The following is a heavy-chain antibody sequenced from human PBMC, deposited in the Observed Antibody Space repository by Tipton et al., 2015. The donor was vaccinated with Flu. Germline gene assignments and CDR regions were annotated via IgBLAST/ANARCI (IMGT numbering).Heavy chain of an antibody. CDR3: ARDKGGGTYTFDV. Sequence: QVQLVQSGAEVKKPGASVKVSCKASGYTFTSYNLHWVRQAPGQGLEWMGIIYPAGGGVSYAQKFQGRVIMTRDKSTGTVCMELSSLRSEDTAMYYCARDKGGGTYTFDVWGQGTVVTVSS. CDR2: IYPAGGGV. V-gene: IGHV1-46*01. CDR1: GYTFTSYN. J-gene: IGHJ3*01. D-gene: IGHD1-1*01.